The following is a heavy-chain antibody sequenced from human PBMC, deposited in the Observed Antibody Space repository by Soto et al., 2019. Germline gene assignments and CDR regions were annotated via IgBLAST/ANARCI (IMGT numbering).Heavy chain of an antibody. CDR2: INISNGNT. J-gene: IGHJ4*02. D-gene: IGHD4-17*01. CDR1: WYTLQRHQ. Sequence: ASVKGSCQAFWYTLQRHQKYWGRPAPGQRLECMGWINISNGNTEYSQNFQGRVTMTRDTSASTAYMELRSLRSEDTAVYYCARDTDLTLVTTLDYWGQGTLVTVSS. V-gene: IGHV1-3*04. CDR3: ARDTDLTLVTTLDY.